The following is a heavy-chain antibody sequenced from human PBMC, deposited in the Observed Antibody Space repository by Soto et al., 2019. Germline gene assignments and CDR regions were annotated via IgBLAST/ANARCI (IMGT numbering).Heavy chain of an antibody. J-gene: IGHJ4*02. V-gene: IGHV3-30*18. D-gene: IGHD3-16*01. CDR3: AKEGGPGRTGGATRYRYDC. Sequence: QVHLVESGGGVVQPGGSLRLSCAASGFAFSTYGMHWVRQAPGKGLEWLAVISYDGSIDYYADSVKGRFTISRDNPKNTLYLQMNSLRPDDTAVCFCAKEGGPGRTGGATRYRYDCWGQGTLVTVSS. CDR2: ISYDGSID. CDR1: GFAFSTYG.